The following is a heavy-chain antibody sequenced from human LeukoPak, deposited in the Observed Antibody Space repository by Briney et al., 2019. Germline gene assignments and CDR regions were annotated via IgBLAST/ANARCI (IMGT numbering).Heavy chain of an antibody. CDR1: GFTFSSYS. J-gene: IGHJ4*02. CDR3: ARAFGIAAARLDY. Sequence: GSLRLSCAASGFTFSSYSMNWVRQAPGKGLEWVSSISSSSSYIYYADSVKGRFTISRDNAKNSLYLQMNSLRAEDTAVYYCARAFGIAAARLDYWGQGTLVTVSS. V-gene: IGHV3-21*01. D-gene: IGHD6-13*01. CDR2: ISSSSSYI.